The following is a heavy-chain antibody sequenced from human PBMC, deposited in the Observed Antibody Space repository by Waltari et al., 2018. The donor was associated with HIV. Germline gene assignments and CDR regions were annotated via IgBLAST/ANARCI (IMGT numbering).Heavy chain of an antibody. D-gene: IGHD6-13*01. CDR2: IDWDNDK. V-gene: IGHV2-70*04. J-gene: IGHJ4*02. CDR3: VCRIAAAATREF. Sequence: QVTLKESGPALVKATQTLTLTCTFSGLSLTTSGMRVSWIRQPPGKALEWLARIDWDNDKFFSTSLKSRLTISKDTSKNQVMLTVDNMDPVDTATYFCVCRIAAAATREFWGQGILVTVSS. CDR1: GLSLTTSGMR.